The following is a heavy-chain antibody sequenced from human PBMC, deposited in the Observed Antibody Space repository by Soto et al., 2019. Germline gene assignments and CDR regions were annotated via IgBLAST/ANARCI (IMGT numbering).Heavy chain of an antibody. Sequence: PGGSLRLSCAASGFTVSTKYMSWVRQAPGKGLEWVSVIYSGGSTFYADSVRGRFTISRDNSKNTVNLQMNSLRAEDTAVYYYARDPWAADYWGQGTLVTVSS. CDR1: GFTVSTKY. D-gene: IGHD3-16*01. CDR3: ARDPWAADY. V-gene: IGHV3-66*01. J-gene: IGHJ4*02. CDR2: IYSGGST.